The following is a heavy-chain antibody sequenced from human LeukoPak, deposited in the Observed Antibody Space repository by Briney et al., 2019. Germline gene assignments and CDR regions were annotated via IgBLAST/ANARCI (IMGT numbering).Heavy chain of an antibody. Sequence: GGSLRLSCAASGFTFSSYAMSWVRQAPGKGLEWVSTLTGSGGSTYYADSVKGRFTISRDNSKNTLNLQMNSLRADDTAVYYCAKESGYSYGYTYQYYGLDVWGQGTRSPSP. J-gene: IGHJ6*02. CDR1: GFTFSSYA. CDR2: LTGSGGST. CDR3: AKESGYSYGYTYQYYGLDV. V-gene: IGHV3-23*01. D-gene: IGHD5-18*01.